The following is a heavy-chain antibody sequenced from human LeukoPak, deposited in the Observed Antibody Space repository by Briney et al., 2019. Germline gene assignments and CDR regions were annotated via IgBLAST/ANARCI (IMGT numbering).Heavy chain of an antibody. Sequence: SETLSLTCTVSGGSVSNNNYYWSWIRQPPGKGLEWIGYIYYSGSTNYNPSLKSRVTISVDTSKNQFSLKLSSVTAADTAVYYCARGSAAVAGHFDYWGQGTLVTVSS. CDR1: GGSVSNNNYY. J-gene: IGHJ4*02. V-gene: IGHV4-61*01. CDR2: IYYSGST. CDR3: ARGSAAVAGHFDY. D-gene: IGHD6-19*01.